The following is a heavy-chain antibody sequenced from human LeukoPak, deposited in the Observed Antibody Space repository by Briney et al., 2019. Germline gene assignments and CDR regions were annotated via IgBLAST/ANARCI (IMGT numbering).Heavy chain of an antibody. CDR1: GFTFSSYG. V-gene: IGHV3-23*01. CDR2: IGGRDGST. J-gene: IGHJ4*02. D-gene: IGHD3-10*01. CDR3: AKGHYYGSGSLDY. Sequence: GGSLRLSCAASGFTFSSYGMSWVRQAPGKGLERVSAIGGRDGSTYYADSVKGRFTISRDNSKNTLYVQMNSLRAEDTAVYYCAKGHYYGSGSLDYWGQGTLVTVSS.